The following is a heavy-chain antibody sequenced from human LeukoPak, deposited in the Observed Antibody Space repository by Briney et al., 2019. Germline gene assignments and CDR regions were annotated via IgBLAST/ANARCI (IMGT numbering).Heavy chain of an antibody. Sequence: SETLSLTCIVSGGSISSSIYYWAWVRQPPGKGLEWIGTVFYNGATQYSPSLRSRVTISIDTSTNQFSLKLTSVTAADAALYYCARAGRYDSSGYYTLRRVFEVWGQGTLVTVSS. J-gene: IGHJ4*02. V-gene: IGHV4-39*07. D-gene: IGHD3-22*01. CDR1: GGSISSSIYY. CDR2: VFYNGAT. CDR3: ARAGRYDSSGYYTLRRVFEV.